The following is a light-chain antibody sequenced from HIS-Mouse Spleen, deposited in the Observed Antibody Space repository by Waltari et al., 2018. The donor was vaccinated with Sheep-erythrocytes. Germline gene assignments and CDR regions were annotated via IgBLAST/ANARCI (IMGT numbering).Light chain of an antibody. CDR1: KLGDKY. CDR3: QAWNSSTVV. J-gene: IGLJ2*01. Sequence: SYELTQPPSVSVSPGQTASITCSGDKLGDKYACWYQQKPGQSPVLVIYQDSKRPSGIPALFSGSNTGNTATLTISGTQAMDEADYYCQAWNSSTVVFGGWTKLTVL. V-gene: IGLV3-1*01. CDR2: QDS.